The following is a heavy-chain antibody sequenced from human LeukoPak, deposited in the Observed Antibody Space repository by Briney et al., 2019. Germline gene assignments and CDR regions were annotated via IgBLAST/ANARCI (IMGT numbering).Heavy chain of an antibody. CDR1: GGSVSSGSYY. CDR3: TREYGGNSGLYYFDY. J-gene: IGHJ4*02. Sequence: SETLSLTCTVSGGSVSSGSYYWSWIRQPPGKGLEWIGYISYSGSTNYNPSLKSRVTISEDTSKNQFSLKLSSVTAADTAVYYCTREYGGNSGLYYFDYWGQGTLVTVSS. CDR2: ISYSGST. D-gene: IGHD4-23*01. V-gene: IGHV4-61*01.